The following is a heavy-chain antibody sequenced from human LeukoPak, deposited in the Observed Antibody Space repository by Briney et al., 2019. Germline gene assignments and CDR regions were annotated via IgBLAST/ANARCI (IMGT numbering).Heavy chain of an antibody. CDR2: ISYDGSNK. CDR1: GFTFSSYG. Sequence: GGSLRLSCAASGFTFSSYGMHWVRQAPGKGLEWVAVISYDGSNKYYADSVKGRFTISRDNSKNTLYLQMNSLRAEDTAVYYCTTVTGSFDYWGQGTLVTVSS. V-gene: IGHV3-30*03. J-gene: IGHJ4*02. CDR3: TTVTGSFDY. D-gene: IGHD2-8*02.